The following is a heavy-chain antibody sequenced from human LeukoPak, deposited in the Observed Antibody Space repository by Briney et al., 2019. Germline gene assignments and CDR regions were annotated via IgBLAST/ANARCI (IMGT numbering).Heavy chain of an antibody. Sequence: ASVKVSCKASGYTFANYAINWVRQAPGHGLEWMGWVSTYNGDAKYAQSVQGRVTLTTDTSTTTAHMELRSLTSDDTAVYHCAKAWDYGDRGEIDYWGQGTLVIVSS. CDR2: VSTYNGDA. CDR3: AKAWDYGDRGEIDY. D-gene: IGHD4-17*01. J-gene: IGHJ4*02. V-gene: IGHV1-18*01. CDR1: GYTFANYA.